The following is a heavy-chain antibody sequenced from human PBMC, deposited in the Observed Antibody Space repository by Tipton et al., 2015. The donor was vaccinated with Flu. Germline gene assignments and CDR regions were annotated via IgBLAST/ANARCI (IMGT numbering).Heavy chain of an antibody. V-gene: IGHV4-31*03. CDR1: GGSLSSCGYY. Sequence: TLSLTCIVSGGSLSSCGYYWSWIRQHPGKGLEWIGYIYYSGSTYYNPSLKSRVTISVDTSKNQFSLKLTSATAADTAVYYCACAGHGYYDSSGSDYWGQGTLVTVSS. CDR3: ACAGHGYYDSSGSDY. CDR2: IYYSGST. D-gene: IGHD3-22*01. J-gene: IGHJ4*02.